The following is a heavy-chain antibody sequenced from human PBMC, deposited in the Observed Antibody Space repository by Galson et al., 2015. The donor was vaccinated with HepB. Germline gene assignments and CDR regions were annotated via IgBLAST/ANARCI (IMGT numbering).Heavy chain of an antibody. D-gene: IGHD3/OR15-3a*01. V-gene: IGHV3-53*01. J-gene: IGHJ4*02. CDR2: IHGGNNR. CDR3: AQLGTGY. CDR1: GFSIRSHY. Sequence: SLRLSCAASGFSIRSHYMNWVRQAPGKGLEWVSVIHGGNNRYYADSVEGRFTISRDDSINTLFLQKNSLRVEDTAVYYFAQLGTGYWGQGTLVTVSS.